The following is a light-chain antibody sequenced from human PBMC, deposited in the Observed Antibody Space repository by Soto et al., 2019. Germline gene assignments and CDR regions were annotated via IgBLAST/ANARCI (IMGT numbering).Light chain of an antibody. CDR3: AAWDDSLSGYV. CDR2: RNN. J-gene: IGLJ1*01. CDR1: SSNIGSNY. V-gene: IGLV1-47*01. Sequence: QSVLNQPASASRTPGQRVTLTYSGSSSNIGSNYVYWYQQLPGTAPKLLIYRNNQRPSGVPDRFSGSKSGTSASLAISGLRSEDEADYYCAAWDDSLSGYVFGTGTKVTVL.